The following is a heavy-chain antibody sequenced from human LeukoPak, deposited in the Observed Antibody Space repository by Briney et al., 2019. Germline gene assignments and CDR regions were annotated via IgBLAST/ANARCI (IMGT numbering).Heavy chain of an antibody. CDR3: ARLVGYYYYYMDV. CDR1: GGSISSSTYY. D-gene: IGHD2-15*01. CDR2: ISYGGTT. J-gene: IGHJ6*03. Sequence: SETLSLTCTVSGGSISSSTYYWGWIRQPPGKGLEWRGSISYGGTTYYNPSLNSRVTISVDTSKNQFSLRLSSVTAADTAVYYCARLVGYYYYYMDVWGKGTTVTVSS. V-gene: IGHV4-39*01.